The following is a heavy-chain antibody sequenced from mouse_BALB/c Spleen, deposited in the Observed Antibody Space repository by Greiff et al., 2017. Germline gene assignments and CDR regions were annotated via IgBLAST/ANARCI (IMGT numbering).Heavy chain of an antibody. CDR3: AKHDGSRGDYYAMDY. D-gene: IGHD1-1*01. Sequence: VKLQQSGPGLVAPSQSLSITCTVSGFSLTDYGVSWIRQPPGKGLEWLGVIWGGGSTYYNSALKSRLSISKDNSKSQVFLKMNSLQTDDTAMYYCAKHDGSRGDYYAMDYWGQGTSVTVSS. V-gene: IGHV2-6-5*01. CDR1: GFSLTDYG. J-gene: IGHJ4*01. CDR2: IWGGGST.